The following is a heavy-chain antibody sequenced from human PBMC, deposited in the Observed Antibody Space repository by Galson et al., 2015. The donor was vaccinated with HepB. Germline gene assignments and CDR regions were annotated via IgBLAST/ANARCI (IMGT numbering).Heavy chain of an antibody. J-gene: IGHJ5*02. Sequence: SVKVSCKASGYTFTSYGISWVRQAPGQGLERMGWISAYNGNTNYAQKLQGRVTMTTDTSTSTAYMELRSLRSDDTAVYYCARDDLWESSTSPPGGTGWFDPWGQGTLVTVSS. CDR1: GYTFTSYG. CDR3: ARDDLWESSTSPPGGTGWFDP. V-gene: IGHV1-18*01. CDR2: ISAYNGNT. D-gene: IGHD2-2*01.